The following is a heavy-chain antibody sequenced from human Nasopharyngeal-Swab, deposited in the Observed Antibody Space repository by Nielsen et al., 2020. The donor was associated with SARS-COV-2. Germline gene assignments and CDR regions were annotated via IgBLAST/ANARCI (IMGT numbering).Heavy chain of an antibody. CDR3: ARVLIGTPAYGSGTIDY. D-gene: IGHD3-10*01. CDR2: INHRGST. J-gene: IGHJ4*02. Sequence: RQAPGKGLEWIGEINHRGSTNYNPSLKSRVTISVDTSKNQFSLKLSSVTAAETAVYYWARVLIGTPAYGSGTIDYWGQGTLVTVSS. V-gene: IGHV4-34*01.